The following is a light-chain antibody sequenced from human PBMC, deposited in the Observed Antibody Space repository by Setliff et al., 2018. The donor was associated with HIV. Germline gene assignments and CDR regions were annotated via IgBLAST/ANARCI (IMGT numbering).Light chain of an antibody. V-gene: IGLV1-40*01. CDR3: QSFDNRLNGSI. J-gene: IGLJ2*01. Sequence: QSVLTQQPSVYGAPGQRVTISCTGSAANIGAGYDVHWYQQFQGTVPKLVMFGNKNRPSGVPNRFSGSKSCTSGSLVITGLQAEDEADYYYQSFDNRLNGSIFGGGTQLTVL. CDR2: GNK. CDR1: AANIGAGYD.